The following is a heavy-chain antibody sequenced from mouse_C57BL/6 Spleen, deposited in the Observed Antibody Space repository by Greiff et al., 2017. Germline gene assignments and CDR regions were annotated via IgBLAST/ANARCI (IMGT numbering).Heavy chain of an antibody. J-gene: IGHJ2*01. CDR2: IYPGDGDT. CDR3: ARGGTTGPLFDY. Sequence: VQGVESGPELVKPGASVKISCKASGYAFSSSWMNWVKQRPGKGLEWIGRIYPGDGDTNYNGKFKGKATLTADKSSSTAYMQHSSLTSEDSAVYFCARGGTTGPLFDYWGQGTTLTVAS. V-gene: IGHV1-82*01. CDR1: GYAFSSSW. D-gene: IGHD2-13*01.